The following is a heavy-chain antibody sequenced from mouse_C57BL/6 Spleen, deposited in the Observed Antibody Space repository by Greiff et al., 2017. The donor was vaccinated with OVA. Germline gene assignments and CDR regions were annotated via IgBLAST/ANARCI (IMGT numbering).Heavy chain of an antibody. CDR1: GFPFSSYT. CDR3: ARHYYDYVPFAY. V-gene: IGHV5-9*01. J-gene: IGHJ3*01. D-gene: IGHD2-4*01. Sequence: EVKLMESGGGLVKPGGSLKLSCAASGFPFSSYTMSWVRQTPEKRLEWVATISGGGGNTYYPDSVKGRFTISRDNAKNTLYLQMSSLRSEDTALYYCARHYYDYVPFAYWGQGTLVTVSA. CDR2: ISGGGGNT.